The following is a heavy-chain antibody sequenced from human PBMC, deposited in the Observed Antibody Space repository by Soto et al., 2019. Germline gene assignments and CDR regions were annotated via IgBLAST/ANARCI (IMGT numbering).Heavy chain of an antibody. V-gene: IGHV1-58*01. J-gene: IGHJ4*02. Sequence: QMQLVQSGPEVKKPGTSVKVSCKASGFTFTSSAVQWVRQARGQRLEWIGWIVVGSGNTNYAQKFQERVTITRDMSTSTAYMELSSLRSEDTAVYYCAADSGLFSGSYWGQGTLVTVSS. D-gene: IGHD1-26*01. CDR1: GFTFTSSA. CDR2: IVVGSGNT. CDR3: AADSGLFSGSY.